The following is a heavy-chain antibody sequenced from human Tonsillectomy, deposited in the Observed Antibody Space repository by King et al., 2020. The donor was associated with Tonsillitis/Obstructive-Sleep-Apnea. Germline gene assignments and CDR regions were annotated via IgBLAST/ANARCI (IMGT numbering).Heavy chain of an antibody. D-gene: IGHD2-15*01. J-gene: IGHJ6*03. CDR3: ARATGCSGGSCYSYDYNYYMDV. V-gene: IGHV3-48*02. CDR1: GFTFSRYS. CDR2: ISSSSSTI. Sequence: VQLVESGGGLVQPGGSLILSCAASGFTFSRYSMNWVRQAPGKGLEWVSYISSSSSTIYYADSVKGRFTISGDNAKNSLYLQMNSLIDEDTAVYYCARATGCSGGSCYSYDYNYYMDVWGKGTTVTVSS.